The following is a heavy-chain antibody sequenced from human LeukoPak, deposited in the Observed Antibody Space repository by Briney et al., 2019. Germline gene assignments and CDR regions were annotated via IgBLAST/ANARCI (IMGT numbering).Heavy chain of an antibody. V-gene: IGHV3-21*01. Sequence: PGGSLRLSCAASGFTFSSYSMNWVRQAPGKGLEWVSSISSSSSYIYYADSVKGRFTISRDNAKNSLYLQMNSLRAEDTAVYYCAREQLWWGYYFDYWGQGTLVTVSS. CDR1: GFTFSSYS. CDR2: ISSSSSYI. D-gene: IGHD2-21*01. J-gene: IGHJ4*02. CDR3: AREQLWWGYYFDY.